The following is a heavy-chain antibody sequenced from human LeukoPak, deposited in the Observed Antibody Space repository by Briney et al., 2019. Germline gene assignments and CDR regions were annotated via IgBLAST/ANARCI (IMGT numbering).Heavy chain of an antibody. V-gene: IGHV3-33*01. CDR1: GFTFSSYG. CDR2: IWYDGSNK. J-gene: IGHJ4*02. Sequence: PGRSLRLSCAASGFTFSSYGMHWVRQAPGKGLEWVAVIWYDGSNKYYADSVKGRFTISRDNSKNTLYLQMNSLRAEDTAVYYCARDAGRYYFDYWGQGTLVTVSS. D-gene: IGHD4-17*01. CDR3: ARDAGRYYFDY.